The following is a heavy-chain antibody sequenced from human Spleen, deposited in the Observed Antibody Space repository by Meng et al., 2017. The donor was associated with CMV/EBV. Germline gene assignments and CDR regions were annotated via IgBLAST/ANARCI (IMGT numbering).Heavy chain of an antibody. CDR2: IIRIVGTE. D-gene: IGHD2-15*01. J-gene: IGHJ5*02. Sequence: ISWVRPGPGQGLEWRGGIIRIVGTENYAQKFQGRVTITTDESTSIACMERSSLRSEDTAVYYCARGGGGTYCSGSSCYRPYNWFDPWGQGTLVTVSS. V-gene: IGHV1-69*05. CDR3: ARGGGGTYCSGSSCYRPYNWFDP.